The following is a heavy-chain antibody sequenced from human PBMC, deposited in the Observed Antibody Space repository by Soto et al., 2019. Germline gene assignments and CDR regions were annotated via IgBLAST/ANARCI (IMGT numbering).Heavy chain of an antibody. V-gene: IGHV3-23*01. CDR3: AKEGFVRGKGSPLDY. J-gene: IGHJ4*02. CDR1: GFTFSSYA. D-gene: IGHD3-16*01. CDR2: ISGSGGST. Sequence: EVQLLESGGGLVQPGGSLRLSCAASGFTFSSYAMSWVRQAPGKGLEWVSAISGSGGSTYYADSVKGRFTISRDNSKNTSDLQMNSLRAEDTAVYYCAKEGFVRGKGSPLDYWGQGTLVTVSS.